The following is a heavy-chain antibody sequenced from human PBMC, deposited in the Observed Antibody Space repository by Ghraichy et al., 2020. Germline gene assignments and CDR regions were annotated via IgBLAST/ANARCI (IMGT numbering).Heavy chain of an antibody. D-gene: IGHD3-3*01. Sequence: GGSLRLSCAASGFTFSSYAMSWVRQAPGKGLEWVSAISGSGGSTYYADSVKGRFTISRDNSKNTLYLQMNSLRAEDTAVYYCAKSPLGDDFWSGYHRAPFDYWGQGTLVTVSS. CDR2: ISGSGGST. CDR3: AKSPLGDDFWSGYHRAPFDY. CDR1: GFTFSSYA. V-gene: IGHV3-23*01. J-gene: IGHJ4*02.